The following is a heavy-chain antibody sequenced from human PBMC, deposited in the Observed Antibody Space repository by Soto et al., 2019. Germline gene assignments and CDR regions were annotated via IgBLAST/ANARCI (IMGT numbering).Heavy chain of an antibody. V-gene: IGHV4-61*08. Sequence: SETLSLTCTVSGDSVTSGDYYWSWIRQPPGKGLEWIGYIYYSGNTNYSPSLKSRVAISLDTSHNQFSLKLSSVTAADTAVHFCARIPVDTYMTYWFDPWGQGTLVTVSS. CDR1: GDSVTSGDYY. CDR3: ARIPVDTYMTYWFDP. D-gene: IGHD5-18*01. CDR2: IYYSGNT. J-gene: IGHJ5*01.